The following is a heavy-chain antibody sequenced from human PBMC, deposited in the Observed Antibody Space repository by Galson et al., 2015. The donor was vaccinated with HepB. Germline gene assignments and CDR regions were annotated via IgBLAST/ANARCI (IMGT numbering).Heavy chain of an antibody. V-gene: IGHV1-69*13. Sequence: SVKVSCKASGGTFSSYAISWVRQAPGQGLEWMGGIIPIFGTANYAQKFQGRVTITADESTSTAYMELSSLRSEDTAVYYCARGYSSSVGDYYYYMDVWGKGTTVTVSS. D-gene: IGHD6-6*01. CDR2: IIPIFGTA. CDR1: GGTFSSYA. J-gene: IGHJ6*03. CDR3: ARGYSSSVGDYYYYMDV.